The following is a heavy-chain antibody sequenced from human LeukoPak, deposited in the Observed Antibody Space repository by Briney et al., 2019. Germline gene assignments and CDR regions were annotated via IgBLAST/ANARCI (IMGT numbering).Heavy chain of an antibody. D-gene: IGHD6-19*01. V-gene: IGHV3-30-3*01. CDR3: AGSVAGTIYFDY. J-gene: IGHJ4*02. CDR2: ISYDGSNK. CDR1: GFTFSSYA. Sequence: PGGSLRLSCAASGFTFSSYAMHWVRQAPGKGLEWVAVISYDGSNKYYADSVKGRFTISRDNSENTLYLQMNSLRAEDTAVYYCAGSVAGTIYFDYWGQGTLVTVSS.